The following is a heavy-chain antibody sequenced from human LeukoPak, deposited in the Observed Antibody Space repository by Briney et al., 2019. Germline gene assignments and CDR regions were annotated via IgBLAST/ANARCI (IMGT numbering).Heavy chain of an antibody. D-gene: IGHD2-15*01. V-gene: IGHV1-18*04. CDR3: ASVVLALAGTDYCDP. J-gene: IGHJ5*02. CDR2: ISVSNGNT. Sequence: ASVKVSCKASGYTFTKSGVTWVRQAPGQGLEWMGWISVSNGNTNYAQRVQGRVTMTTDSSRSTAYMELASLRSDDTAVYYCASVVLALAGTDYCDPWGQGTLVTVS. CDR1: GYTFTKSG.